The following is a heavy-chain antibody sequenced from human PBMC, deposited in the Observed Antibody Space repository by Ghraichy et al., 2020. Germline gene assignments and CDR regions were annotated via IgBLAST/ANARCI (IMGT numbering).Heavy chain of an antibody. D-gene: IGHD4-23*01. V-gene: IGHV4-59*12. Sequence: SETLSLTCTVSGGSITSYYWSWIRQPPGKGLEWIGYISHSGITSYNASLNSRVTISVDTAKNQFSLKLSSVTAADTAVYYCARYIRGGNNRIDYWGQGTLVTVSS. CDR2: ISHSGIT. J-gene: IGHJ4*02. CDR1: GGSITSYY. CDR3: ARYIRGGNNRIDY.